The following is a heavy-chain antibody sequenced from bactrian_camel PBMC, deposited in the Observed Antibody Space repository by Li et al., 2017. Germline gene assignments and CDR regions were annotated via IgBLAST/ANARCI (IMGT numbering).Heavy chain of an antibody. J-gene: IGHJ4*01. Sequence: QVQLVESGGGSVQAGGSLTLSCTISGYNAGRNCISWFRQAPGREREAVATVDNAGSSDYTDSVSGRFTISKDNAKDTDTLYLEMNNLEPEDTAMYYCAADVGSMSGNCQPNYWGQGTQVTVS. CDR2: VDNAGSS. V-gene: IGHV3S55*01. D-gene: IGHD6*01. CDR1: GYNAGRNC. CDR3: AADVGSMSGNCQPNY.